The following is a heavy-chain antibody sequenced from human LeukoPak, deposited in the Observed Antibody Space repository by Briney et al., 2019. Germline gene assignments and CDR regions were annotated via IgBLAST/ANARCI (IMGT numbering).Heavy chain of an antibody. CDR3: ARDGSGNFDY. D-gene: IGHD3-10*01. J-gene: IGHJ4*02. Sequence: PGGSLRLSCAASGFNFSNYGMHWVRQAPGKGLEWVAITYYDGSNQHYADSVKGRFTISRDNSKAILYLQMNSLRAEGTAVYYCARDGSGNFDYWGQGILVTVSS. CDR1: GFNFSNYG. V-gene: IGHV3-33*01. CDR2: TYYDGSNQ.